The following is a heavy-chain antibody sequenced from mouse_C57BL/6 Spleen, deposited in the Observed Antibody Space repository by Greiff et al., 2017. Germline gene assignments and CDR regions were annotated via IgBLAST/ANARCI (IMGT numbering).Heavy chain of an antibody. CDR2: IHPNSGST. CDR3: ARNDGSSDAMDY. D-gene: IGHD1-1*01. J-gene: IGHJ4*01. V-gene: IGHV1-64*01. CDR1: GYTFTSYW. Sequence: VKLQQPGAELVKPGASVKLSCKASGYTFTSYWMHWVKQRPGQGLEWIGMIHPNSGSTNYNEKFKSKATLTVDKSSSTAYMQLSSLTSEDSAVYYCARNDGSSDAMDYWGQGTSVTVSS.